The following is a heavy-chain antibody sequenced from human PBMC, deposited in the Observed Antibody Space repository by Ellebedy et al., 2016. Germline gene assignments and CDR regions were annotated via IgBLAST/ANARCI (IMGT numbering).Heavy chain of an antibody. CDR2: VSYDGNYK. D-gene: IGHD6-19*01. Sequence: GESLKISCVASGVTFSSYAMHWVRQAPGKGLEWVASVSYDGNYKYYADSVKGRFTVSRDNSKNTLYLQMNSLSSDDTAVYYCARASSGKQWLDLWYFQHWGQGTLVTVSS. V-gene: IGHV3-30-3*01. CDR3: ARASSGKQWLDLWYFQH. J-gene: IGHJ1*01. CDR1: GVTFSSYA.